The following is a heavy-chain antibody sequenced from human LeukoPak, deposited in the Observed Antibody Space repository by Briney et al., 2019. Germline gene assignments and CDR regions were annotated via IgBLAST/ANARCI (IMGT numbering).Heavy chain of an antibody. V-gene: IGHV1-2*02. Sequence: GASVKVSCKASGYTFTGYYMHWVRRAPGQGLEWMGWINPNSGGTNYAQKFQGRVTMTRDTSISTAYMELSRLRSDDTAVYYCARGGPSSGYYYALDYWGQGTLVTVSS. D-gene: IGHD3-22*01. CDR2: INPNSGGT. CDR1: GYTFTGYY. J-gene: IGHJ4*02. CDR3: ARGGPSSGYYYALDY.